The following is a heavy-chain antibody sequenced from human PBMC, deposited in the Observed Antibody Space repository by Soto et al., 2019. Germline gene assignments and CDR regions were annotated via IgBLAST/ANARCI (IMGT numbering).Heavy chain of an antibody. J-gene: IGHJ4*02. CDR3: AREGHYDILTGYYVDY. V-gene: IGHV1-18*01. Sequence: ASVKVSCKASGYTFTSYGISWVRQAPGQGLEWIGWISAYNGNTNCAQKLQGRVTMTTDTSTSTAYMEQRSLRSDDTAMYNCAREGHYDILTGYYVDYWGQGTLVTVSS. CDR1: GYTFTSYG. D-gene: IGHD3-9*01. CDR2: ISAYNGNT.